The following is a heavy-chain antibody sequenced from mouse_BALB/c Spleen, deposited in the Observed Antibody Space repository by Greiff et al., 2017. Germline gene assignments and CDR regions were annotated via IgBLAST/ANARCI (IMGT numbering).Heavy chain of an antibody. J-gene: IGHJ3*01. CDR3: TDRGAY. CDR1: GFTFSSYW. CDR2: IRLKSDNYAT. D-gene: IGHD2-14*01. Sequence: EVQLVESGGGLVQPGGSMKLSCVASGFTFSSYWMSWVRQSPEKGLEWVAEIRLKSDNYATHYAESVKGKFTISRDDSKSRLYLQMNSLRAEDTGIYYCTDRGAYWGQGTLVTVSA. V-gene: IGHV6-3*01.